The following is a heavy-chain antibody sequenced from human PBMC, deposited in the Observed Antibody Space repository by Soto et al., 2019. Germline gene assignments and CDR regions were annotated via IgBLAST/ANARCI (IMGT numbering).Heavy chain of an antibody. CDR1: GYTFTSYD. Sequence: ASVKGSCKASGYTFTSYDINWVRQATGQGLEWMGWMNPNSGNTGYAQKFQGRVTMTRNTSISTAYMELSSLRFEDTAVYYCAREVNSYGYAFDYWGQGTLVTVPS. V-gene: IGHV1-8*01. CDR2: MNPNSGNT. J-gene: IGHJ4*02. CDR3: AREVNSYGYAFDY. D-gene: IGHD5-18*01.